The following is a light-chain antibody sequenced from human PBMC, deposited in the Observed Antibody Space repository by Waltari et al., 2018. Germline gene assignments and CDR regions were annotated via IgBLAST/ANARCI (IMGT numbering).Light chain of an antibody. V-gene: IGKV2-28*01. J-gene: IGKJ4*01. CDR3: MQGLQSPT. CDR1: QSPLHSDGNTD. Sequence: DIVMTQSPLSLPVTPGEAASISCRSNQSPLHSDGNTDLDWYLQRPGQSPQLLIYWGSNRASGVPDRFSGSGSGTDFTLKISRVEADDVGIYYCMQGLQSPTFGGGTKVEIK. CDR2: WGS.